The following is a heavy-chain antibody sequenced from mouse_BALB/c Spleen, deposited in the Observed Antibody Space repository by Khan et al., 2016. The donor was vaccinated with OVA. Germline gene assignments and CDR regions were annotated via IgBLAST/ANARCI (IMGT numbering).Heavy chain of an antibody. CDR1: GFSLSRYN. CDR2: IWGGGGT. V-gene: IGHV2-6-4*01. CDR3: ARAYYRYDGEYARDY. J-gene: IGHJ4*01. Sequence: QVQLKESGPGLVAPSQSLSITCTVSGFSLSRYNIHWVRQPPGKGLEWLGMIWGGGGTDYNSTLKSRLSISKDNSKSQVFLKMNSLQTDDTAMYYCARAYYRYDGEYARDYWGQGTSVTVSS. D-gene: IGHD2-14*01.